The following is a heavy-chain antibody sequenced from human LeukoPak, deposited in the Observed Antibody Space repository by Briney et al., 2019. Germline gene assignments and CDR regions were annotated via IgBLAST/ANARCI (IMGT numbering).Heavy chain of an antibody. D-gene: IGHD3-3*01. CDR1: GFTFSSHW. CDR3: ARELFQRFLESAFDI. J-gene: IGHJ3*02. V-gene: IGHV3-74*01. Sequence: GGSLRLSCAASGFTFSSHWMHWVRQAPGKGLVWVSRIKSDGITTNYADFVRGRFTISRDNAKNTLYLQINSLRAEDTAVYYCARELFQRFLESAFDIWGQGTMVTVSS. CDR2: IKSDGITT.